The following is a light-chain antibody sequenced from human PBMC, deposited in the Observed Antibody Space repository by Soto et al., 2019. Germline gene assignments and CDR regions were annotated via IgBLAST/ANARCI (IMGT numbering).Light chain of an antibody. J-gene: IGKJ3*01. V-gene: IGKV1-9*01. CDR1: QGISSY. Sequence: DIQLTQSPSFLSASVGDRVTITCRASQGISSYLAWYQQKPGKAPKLLIYAASSLQSGVPSRFIGSGSGTEFTLTISSLQPEDFATYYCQQLNSYPPFTFGPGTKVDIK. CDR2: AAS. CDR3: QQLNSYPPFT.